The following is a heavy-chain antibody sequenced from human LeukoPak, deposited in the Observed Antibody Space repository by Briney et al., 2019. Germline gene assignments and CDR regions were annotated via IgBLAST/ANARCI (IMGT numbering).Heavy chain of an antibody. J-gene: IGHJ4*02. D-gene: IGHD4-17*01. CDR2: IYHSGST. V-gene: IGHV4-30-2*01. CDR3: AGVRSFRREFDY. CDR1: GGSISSGGYY. Sequence: SETLSLTCTVSGGSISSGGYYWSWIRQPPGKGLEWIGYIYHSGSTYYNPSLKSRVTISVDRSKNQFSLKLSSVTAADTAVYYCAGVRSFRREFDYWGQGMLVTVSS.